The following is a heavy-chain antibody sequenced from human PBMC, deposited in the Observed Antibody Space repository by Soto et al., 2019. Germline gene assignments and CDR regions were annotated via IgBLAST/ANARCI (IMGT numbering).Heavy chain of an antibody. J-gene: IGHJ4*02. CDR1: GGSSSSSNW. V-gene: IGHV4-4*02. CDR2: IYHSGST. Sequence: QVQLQESGPGLVKPSGTLSLTCAVSGGSSSSSNWWNWVRQPPGKGLEWIGEIYHSGSTNYNPSLKSRVTISVDKSKNQFSLKLSSVTAADTAVYYCARDKARYYYGSGSSTLFHYWGQGTLVTVSS. D-gene: IGHD3-10*01. CDR3: ARDKARYYYGSGSSTLFHY.